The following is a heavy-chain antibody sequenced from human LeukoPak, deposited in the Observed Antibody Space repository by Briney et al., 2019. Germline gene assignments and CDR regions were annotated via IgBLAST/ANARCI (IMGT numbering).Heavy chain of an antibody. Sequence: ASVKVSCKASGGTFSSYAISWVRQAPGQGLEWMGWISAYNGNTNYAQKLQGRVTMTTDTSTSTAYMELRSLRSDDTAVYYCARVEVVAATYRYWGQGTLVTVSS. CDR3: ARVEVVAATYRY. V-gene: IGHV1-18*01. D-gene: IGHD2-15*01. CDR1: GGTFSSYA. CDR2: ISAYNGNT. J-gene: IGHJ4*02.